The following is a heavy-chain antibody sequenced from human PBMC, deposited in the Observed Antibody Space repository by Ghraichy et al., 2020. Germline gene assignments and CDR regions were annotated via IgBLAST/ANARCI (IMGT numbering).Heavy chain of an antibody. J-gene: IGHJ6*02. V-gene: IGHV3-72*01. CDR2: SRNQANSYTT. CDR3: AGGVKITFYYSGLDV. CDR1: GFKFRDHH. Sequence: GGSLRLSCAASGFKFRDHHMDWVRQAPGKGLEWLGRSRNQANSYTTIYAASVKGRFTISRDDSTNLLYLQMNSLEVDYTAVYYCAGGVKITFYYSGLDVWGQGTTVTVS. D-gene: IGHD2/OR15-2a*01.